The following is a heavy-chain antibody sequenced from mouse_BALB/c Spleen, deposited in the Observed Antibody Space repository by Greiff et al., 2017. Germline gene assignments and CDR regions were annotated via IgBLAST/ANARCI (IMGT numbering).Heavy chain of an antibody. D-gene: IGHD3-1*01. CDR3: ARSGSSEYFDY. Sequence: EVQLQQSGAELVKPGASVKLSCTASGFNIKDTYMHWVKQRPEQGLEWIGRIDPANGNTKYDPKFQGKATITADTSSNTACLQLSRLSSEDTAVYYCARSGSSEYFDYWGQGTTVTVSS. J-gene: IGHJ2*01. V-gene: IGHV14-3*02. CDR1: GFNIKDTY. CDR2: IDPANGNT.